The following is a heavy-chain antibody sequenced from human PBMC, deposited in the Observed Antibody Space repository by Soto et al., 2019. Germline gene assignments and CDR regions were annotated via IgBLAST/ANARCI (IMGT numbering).Heavy chain of an antibody. CDR3: ARARGGYFDY. D-gene: IGHD3-10*01. V-gene: IGHV4-59*01. CDR1: GDSISSYY. J-gene: IGHJ4*02. Sequence: QVQLQESGPGLVKPSETLSLTCTVSGDSISSYYWSWIRQPPGKRLEWIGYIYYSVSTNYNPSLTSRATISVDTSKNQFSLKLSSVTAADTAVYYCARARGGYFDYWGQGTLVTVSS. CDR2: IYYSVST.